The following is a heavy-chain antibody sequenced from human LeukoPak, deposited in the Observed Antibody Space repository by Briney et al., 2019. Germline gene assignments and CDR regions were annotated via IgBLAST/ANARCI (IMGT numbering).Heavy chain of an antibody. CDR1: GFTFSSYA. D-gene: IGHD6-19*01. CDR2: ISYDGSNK. J-gene: IGHJ4*02. CDR3: ARVGIAVAGSFDY. V-gene: IGHV3-30*04. Sequence: GGSLRLSCAASGFTFSSYAMHWVRQAPGKGLEWVAVISYDGSNKYYADSAKGRFTISRDNSKNTLYLQMNSLRAEDTAVYYCARVGIAVAGSFDYWGQGTLSPSPQ.